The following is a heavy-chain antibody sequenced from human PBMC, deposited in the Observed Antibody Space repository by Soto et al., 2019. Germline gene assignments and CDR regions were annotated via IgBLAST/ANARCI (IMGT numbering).Heavy chain of an antibody. CDR1: GYTFTSYG. Sequence: ASVKVSCKASGYTFTSYGISWVRQAPGQGLEWMGWISAYNGNTNYAQKLQGRATMTTDTSTSTAYMELRSLRSDDTAVYYCARDSLYSSSWYLPWFDPWGQGTLVTV. CDR3: ARDSLYSSSWYLPWFDP. J-gene: IGHJ5*02. CDR2: ISAYNGNT. D-gene: IGHD6-13*01. V-gene: IGHV1-18*01.